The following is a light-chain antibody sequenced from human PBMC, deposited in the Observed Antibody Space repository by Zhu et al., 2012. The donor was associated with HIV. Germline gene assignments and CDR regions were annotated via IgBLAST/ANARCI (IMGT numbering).Light chain of an antibody. CDR3: QQLNTYPLFT. Sequence: DVQLTQSPSFLSASVGDRVTITCRASESISRYLAWYQQKPGKAPKLLIYDASTLQSGVPSTFSGSGSGTESTLTISSLQPEDFAIYYCQQLNTYPLFTFGPGPKWISN. CDR1: ESISRY. V-gene: IGKV1-9*01. J-gene: IGKJ3*01. CDR2: DAS.